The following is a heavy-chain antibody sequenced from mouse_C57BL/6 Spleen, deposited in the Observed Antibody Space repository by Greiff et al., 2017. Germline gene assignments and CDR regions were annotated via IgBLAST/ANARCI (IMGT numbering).Heavy chain of an antibody. J-gene: IGHJ3*01. D-gene: IGHD2-5*01. Sequence: VQLKQSGPELVKPGASVKISCKASGYTFTDYYMNWVKQSHGKSLEWIGDINPNNGGTSYNQKFKGKATLTVDKSSSTAYMELRSLTSEDSAVYYCARPYYSNAAWFAYWGQGTLVTVSA. CDR1: GYTFTDYY. CDR2: INPNNGGT. CDR3: ARPYYSNAAWFAY. V-gene: IGHV1-26*01.